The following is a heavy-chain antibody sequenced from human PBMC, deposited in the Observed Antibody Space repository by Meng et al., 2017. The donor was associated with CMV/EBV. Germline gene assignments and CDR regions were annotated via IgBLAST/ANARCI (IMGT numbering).Heavy chain of an antibody. CDR2: IIPILGIA. V-gene: IGHV1-69*10. CDR3: ARGLSGSSDY. CDR1: GGTFSSYA. D-gene: IGHD1-26*01. J-gene: IGHJ4*02. Sequence: SVKVSCKASGGTFSSYAISWVRQAPGQGLEWMGGIIPILGIANYAQKFQGRVTITADKSTSTAYMELRSLRSDDTAVYYCARGLSGSSDYWGQGTLVTVSS.